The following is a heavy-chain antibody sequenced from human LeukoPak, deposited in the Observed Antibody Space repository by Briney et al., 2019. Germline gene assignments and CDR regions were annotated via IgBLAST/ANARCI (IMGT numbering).Heavy chain of an antibody. D-gene: IGHD1-20*01. J-gene: IGHJ4*02. Sequence: PGRSLRLSCTASGFTFGDYAMSWVRQAPGKGLEWVCFIRNKAYGGTAEYAASVKGRFTISRDDSKSIAYLQMNSLKTEDTAVYYCARGIIGLRGFDYWGQGTLVTVSS. V-gene: IGHV3-49*04. CDR3: ARGIIGLRGFDY. CDR2: IRNKAYGGTA. CDR1: GFTFGDYA.